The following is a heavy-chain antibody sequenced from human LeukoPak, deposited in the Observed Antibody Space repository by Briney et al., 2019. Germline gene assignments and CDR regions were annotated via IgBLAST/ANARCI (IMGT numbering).Heavy chain of an antibody. D-gene: IGHD2-15*01. CDR2: VYYSGST. Sequence: PSETLSLTCTVSGGSISSGGYYWTWIRQHPGKGLEWIGYVYYSGSTYYNPSLKSRVTISVDTSKNQFSLKLSSVTAADTAVYYCALGYCGGGSCYAREYFQHWGQGTLVTVSS. V-gene: IGHV4-31*03. J-gene: IGHJ1*01. CDR3: ALGYCGGGSCYAREYFQH. CDR1: GGSISSGGYY.